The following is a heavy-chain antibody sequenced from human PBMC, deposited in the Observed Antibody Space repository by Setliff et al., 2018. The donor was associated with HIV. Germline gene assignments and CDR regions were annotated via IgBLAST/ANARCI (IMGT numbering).Heavy chain of an antibody. Sequence: GGSLRLSCAASVFTFSIHNMNWVRQAPGKGLHWVAYISRGGDSIFYEDSVKGRFTISRDNAKKSMSLQMNSLRGEDTAVYYWARAINNNGTGTFEYYYYMDVWGKGTTVTVSS. J-gene: IGHJ6*03. CDR2: ISRGGDSI. D-gene: IGHD3-10*01. CDR3: ARAINNNGTGTFEYYYYMDV. V-gene: IGHV3-48*01. CDR1: VFTFSIHN.